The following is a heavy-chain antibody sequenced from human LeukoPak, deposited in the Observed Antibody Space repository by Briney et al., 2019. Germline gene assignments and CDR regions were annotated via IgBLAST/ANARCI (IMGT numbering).Heavy chain of an antibody. V-gene: IGHV3-23*01. Sequence: PGGSLRLSCAASGFTFSSYAMSWVRQAPGKGLEWASRISGSGGSTYYADSVKGRFTISRDNSKNTLYMQMNSLRAEDTAVYYCAKGNSGWYDYWGQGTLVTVSS. CDR1: GFTFSSYA. CDR3: AKGNSGWYDY. J-gene: IGHJ4*02. D-gene: IGHD6-19*01. CDR2: ISGSGGST.